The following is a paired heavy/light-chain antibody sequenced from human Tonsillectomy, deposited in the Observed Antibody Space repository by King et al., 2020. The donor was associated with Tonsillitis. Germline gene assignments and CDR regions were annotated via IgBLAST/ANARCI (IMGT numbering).Heavy chain of an antibody. J-gene: IGHJ6*02. Sequence: QVQLQESGPGLVKPSQTLSLTCSVSGGSISSGDSYWSWIRQHPGKGLEWIGNIYYTGSTYYSPSFKSRLTISVDTSKNQFSLKLSFVTAADTAVYYCARDLRGYNYGYDYYYGMDVWGQGTTVTVSS. D-gene: IGHD5-18*01. V-gene: IGHV4-31*03. CDR3: ARDLRGYNYGYDYYYGMDV. CDR2: IYYTGST. CDR1: GGSISSGDSY.
Light chain of an antibody. Sequence: SSELTQPPSVSVSPGQTARITCSGDALPKQYAYWYQQKPGQAPVLVIYKDSERPSGIPGRFSGSTSGTTVTLTISGVQAEDEADYYCQSADSSGIYKVFGGGTKLTVL. J-gene: IGLJ2*01. V-gene: IGLV3-25*02. CDR3: QSADSSGIYKV. CDR2: KDS. CDR1: ALPKQY.